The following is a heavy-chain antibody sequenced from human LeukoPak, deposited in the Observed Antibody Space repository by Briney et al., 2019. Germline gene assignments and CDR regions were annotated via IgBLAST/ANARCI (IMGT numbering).Heavy chain of an antibody. CDR3: ARGRYCGGDC. Sequence: SETLSLTCTVSGGSISSYYWSWIRQPPGKGLEWIGYIYYSGSTNYNPSLKSRVTMSVDTSKNQFSLKLTSVTAADTAVYYCARGRYCGGDCWGQGTLVTVSS. J-gene: IGHJ4*02. CDR2: IYYSGST. V-gene: IGHV4-59*12. CDR1: GGSISSYY. D-gene: IGHD2-21*01.